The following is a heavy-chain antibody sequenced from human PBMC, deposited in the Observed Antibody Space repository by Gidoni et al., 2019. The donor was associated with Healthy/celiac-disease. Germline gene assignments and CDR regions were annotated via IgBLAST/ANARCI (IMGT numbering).Heavy chain of an antibody. D-gene: IGHD2-15*01. CDR3: AKSVAATLLYGMDV. Sequence: EVQLVESGGGLVQPGRSLRLSCAASGFTFDDYAMHWVRQAPGKGLEWVSGISWNSGSIGYADSVKGRFTISRDNAKNSLYLQMNSLRAEDTALYYCAKSVAATLLYGMDVWGQGTTVTVSS. CDR1: GFTFDDYA. CDR2: ISWNSGSI. J-gene: IGHJ6*02. V-gene: IGHV3-9*01.